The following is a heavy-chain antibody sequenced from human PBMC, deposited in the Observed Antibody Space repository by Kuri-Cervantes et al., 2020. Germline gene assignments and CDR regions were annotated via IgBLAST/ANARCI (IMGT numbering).Heavy chain of an antibody. CDR2: IRYDGSNK. CDR1: GFTFSSYG. Sequence: GESLKISCAASGFTFSSYGMHWVRQAPGKGLEWVAFIRYDGSNKYYADSVKGRFTISRDNSKNTLYLEMNSLRAEDTSVYFCAKGGGMGGLSWTDFWGQGTLVTVSS. J-gene: IGHJ4*02. D-gene: IGHD3-16*01. CDR3: AKGGGMGGLSWTDF. V-gene: IGHV3-30*02.